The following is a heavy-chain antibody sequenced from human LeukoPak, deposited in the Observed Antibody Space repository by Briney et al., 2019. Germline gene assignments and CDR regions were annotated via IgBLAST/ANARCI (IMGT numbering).Heavy chain of an antibody. CDR3: ARRFDYGDYQFNYYYMDV. D-gene: IGHD4-17*01. Sequence: ASVKVSCKASGYTSTSYDINWVRQATGQGLEWMAWMNPNSGNTGYAQKFQGRVTITRNTSISTAYMELSSLRSDDTAVYYCARRFDYGDYQFNYYYMDVWGKGTTVTVSS. V-gene: IGHV1-8*03. CDR1: GYTSTSYD. J-gene: IGHJ6*03. CDR2: MNPNSGNT.